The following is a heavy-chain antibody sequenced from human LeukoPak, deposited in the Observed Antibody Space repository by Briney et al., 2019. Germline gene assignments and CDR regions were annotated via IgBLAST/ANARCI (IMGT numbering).Heavy chain of an antibody. J-gene: IGHJ6*03. CDR1: GYTFTSYG. Sequence: AASVKVSCKASGYTFTSYGISWVRQAPGQGLEWMGWISAYNGNTNYAQKLQGRVTMTTDTSTSTAYMELRSLRSDDTAVYYCARVLGSSKDYYYYMDVWGKGTTVTISS. V-gene: IGHV1-18*01. CDR2: ISAYNGNT. D-gene: IGHD6-13*01. CDR3: ARVLGSSKDYYYYMDV.